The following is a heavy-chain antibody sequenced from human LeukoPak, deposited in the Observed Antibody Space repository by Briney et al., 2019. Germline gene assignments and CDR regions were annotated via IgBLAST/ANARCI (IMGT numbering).Heavy chain of an antibody. CDR2: IYYGGST. J-gene: IGHJ4*02. V-gene: IGHV4-59*01. CDR1: GGSISSYY. CDR3: AREGILRIFDY. Sequence: PSETLSLTCTVSGGSISSYYWSWIRQPPGKGLEWIGYIYYGGSTNYNPSLKSRVTISVDTSKNQFSLKLSSVTAADTAVYYCAREGILRIFDYWGQGTLVTVSS. D-gene: IGHD5/OR15-5a*01.